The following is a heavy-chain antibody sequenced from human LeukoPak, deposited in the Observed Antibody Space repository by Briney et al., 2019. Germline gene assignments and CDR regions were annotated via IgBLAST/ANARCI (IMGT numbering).Heavy chain of an antibody. D-gene: IGHD2-21*02. J-gene: IGHJ4*02. Sequence: PGGSLRLSCAASGFTFTNYWMHWVRQAPGKGLVWVSRIKSDGSSTTYADSVKGRFTISRDNAENTLFLQMNSLRAEDTAVYYCARTAYCGADCHYYSDYWGQGALVTVSS. CDR3: ARTAYCGADCHYYSDY. CDR2: IKSDGSST. CDR1: GFTFTNYW. V-gene: IGHV3-74*01.